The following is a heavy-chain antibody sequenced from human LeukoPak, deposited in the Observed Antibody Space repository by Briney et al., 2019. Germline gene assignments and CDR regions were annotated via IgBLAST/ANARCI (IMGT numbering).Heavy chain of an antibody. CDR3: ATLASRRWFDP. J-gene: IGHJ5*02. Sequence: SETLSLTCTVSGGSISTFYWSWIRQPPGKGLEWIGYIYYTGSTNYNSSLTSRVTISVDTSKNQFSLKLSSVTAADTAVYYCATLASRRWFDPWGQGTLVTVSS. CDR1: GGSISTFY. D-gene: IGHD2/OR15-2a*01. V-gene: IGHV4-59*12. CDR2: IYYTGST.